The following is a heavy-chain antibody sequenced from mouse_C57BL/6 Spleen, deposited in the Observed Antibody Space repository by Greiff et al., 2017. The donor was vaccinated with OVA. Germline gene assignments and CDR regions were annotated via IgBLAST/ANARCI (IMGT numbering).Heavy chain of an antibody. Sequence: EVKLVESGGGLVKPGGSLKLSCAASGFTFSDYGMHWVRQAPERGLEWVSYISSGSSTIYYADTVKGRFTISRDNAKNTLFLQMTSLRSEDTAMYYCARRRTGTGFAYWGQGTLVTVSA. CDR1: GFTFSDYG. D-gene: IGHD4-1*01. V-gene: IGHV5-17*01. CDR3: ARRRTGTGFAY. CDR2: ISSGSSTI. J-gene: IGHJ3*01.